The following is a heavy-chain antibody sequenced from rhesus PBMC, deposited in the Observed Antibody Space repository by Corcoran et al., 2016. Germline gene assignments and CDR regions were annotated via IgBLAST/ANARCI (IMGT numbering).Heavy chain of an antibody. CDR2: IYGSDGST. CDR3: TRDFDYDFDY. D-gene: IGHD3-40*01. J-gene: IGHJ4*01. Sequence: QVQLQESGPGLVKPSETLSLTCAVSGYSISSNYGGWIRQPPGKGLEWIGFIYGSDGSTYYNPSLKSRVTISTDSSKNHFSLKLTSVTAADTAVYYCTRDFDYDFDYWGQGVLVTVSS. V-gene: IGHV4-160*01. CDR1: GYSISSNY.